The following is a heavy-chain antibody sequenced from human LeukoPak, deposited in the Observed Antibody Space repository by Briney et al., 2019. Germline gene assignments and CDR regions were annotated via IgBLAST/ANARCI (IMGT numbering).Heavy chain of an antibody. V-gene: IGHV1-24*01. CDR2: FDPEDGET. CDR1: GYTLTELS. Sequence: ASVKVSCKVSGYTLTELSMHWVRQAPGKGLEWMGGFDPEDGETIYAQKFQGRVTMTEDTSTDTAYMELSGLRSEDTAVYYCATPAGYFDWSGRAGVFDYWGQGTLVTVSS. J-gene: IGHJ4*02. D-gene: IGHD3-9*01. CDR3: ATPAGYFDWSGRAGVFDY.